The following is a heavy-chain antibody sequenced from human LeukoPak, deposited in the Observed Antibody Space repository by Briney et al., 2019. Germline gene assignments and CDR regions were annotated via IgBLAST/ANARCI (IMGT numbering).Heavy chain of an antibody. J-gene: IGHJ6*03. CDR3: ARVKRVVPAFFYYYYMDV. CDR1: GGSFSGYY. D-gene: IGHD2-2*01. Sequence: PSETLSLTCAVYGGSFSGYYWSWIRQPPGKGLEWIGEINHSGSTNYSPSLKSRVTISVDTSKNQFSLKLSSVTAADTAVYYCARVKRVVPAFFYYYYMDVWGKGTTATVSS. CDR2: INHSGST. V-gene: IGHV4-34*01.